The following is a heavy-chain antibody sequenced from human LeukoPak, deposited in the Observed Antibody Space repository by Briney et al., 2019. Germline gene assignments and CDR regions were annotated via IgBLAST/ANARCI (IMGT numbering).Heavy chain of an antibody. V-gene: IGHV3-30*04. CDR3: AKDAVDTAMEN. J-gene: IGHJ4*02. D-gene: IGHD5-18*01. CDR2: ISYDGINK. CDR1: KFTFSSYS. Sequence: GGSLRLSCAASKFTFSSYSMHWVRQAPGKGLKWVAFISYDGINKYADSVKGRFSISRDNSKNTLFLQMNSLREEDTAVYYCAKDAVDTAMENWGQGTLVTVSS.